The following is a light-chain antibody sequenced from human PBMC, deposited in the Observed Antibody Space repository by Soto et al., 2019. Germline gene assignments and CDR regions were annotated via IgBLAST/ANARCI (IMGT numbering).Light chain of an antibody. V-gene: IGKV1-5*01. CDR1: QSISGW. Sequence: DIQITQSPSTLSSSALDRFTITCVASQSISGWLAWYQQKPGKAPKLLMYDASSLQSGVPARFSGSESGTEFTLSISSLQSEDFAVYYCQQYNDWPFTFGPGTKVDIK. J-gene: IGKJ3*01. CDR2: DAS. CDR3: QQYNDWPFT.